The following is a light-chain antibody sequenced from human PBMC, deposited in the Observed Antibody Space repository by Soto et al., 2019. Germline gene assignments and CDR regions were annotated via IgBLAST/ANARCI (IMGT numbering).Light chain of an antibody. CDR3: QQTYIIPPIT. CDR1: QNIGTH. CDR2: AAS. V-gene: IGKV1-39*01. J-gene: IGKJ5*01. Sequence: IRMSLSAVALSASVGERVTITGGASQNIGTHLNWYQQKVGRAPNLLIYAASTLQSGVPSRFSGSGSGREFTLTISSLLPEDFATYYCQQTYIIPPITFGQGTRLEL.